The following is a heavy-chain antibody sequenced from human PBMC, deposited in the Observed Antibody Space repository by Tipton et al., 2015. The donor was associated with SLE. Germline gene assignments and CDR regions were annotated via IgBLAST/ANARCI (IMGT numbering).Heavy chain of an antibody. Sequence: SLRLSCTASGFTFGDYAMSWFRQAPGKGLEWVGFIRSKAYGGTTEYAASVKGRFTISRDDSKSIAYLQMNSLKTEDTAVYYCTFWSGYKSPYYYMDVWGKGTTVTVSS. J-gene: IGHJ6*03. D-gene: IGHD3-3*01. CDR2: IRSKAYGGTT. CDR1: GFTFGDYA. V-gene: IGHV3-49*03. CDR3: TFWSGYKSPYYYMDV.